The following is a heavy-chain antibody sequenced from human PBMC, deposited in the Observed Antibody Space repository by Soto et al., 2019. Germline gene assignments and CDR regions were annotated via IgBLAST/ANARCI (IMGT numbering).Heavy chain of an antibody. Sequence: SETLCLTCTVAGGYITGGCYYWSWIRQHPGKGLEWIGYIYYSGFTYYNPSLKSRVTISVDTSKNQFSLKLSSVTAADTAVYYCARSVFPWGQGTLVTVSS. V-gene: IGHV4-31*03. CDR3: ARSVFP. J-gene: IGHJ5*02. CDR2: IYYSGFT. CDR1: GGYITGGCYY.